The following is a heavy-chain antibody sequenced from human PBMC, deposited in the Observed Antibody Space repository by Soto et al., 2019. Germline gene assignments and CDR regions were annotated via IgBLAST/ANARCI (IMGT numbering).Heavy chain of an antibody. J-gene: IGHJ6*02. Sequence: QVQLVESGGGVVQPGRSLRLSCASSGFTFSNYGMHWVRQAPGRGLEWVAVISYDGSDINYADSVKGRFTVSRDNSWDTLYLQMSSLRAEDTAVYYCAKGSSESYLGYYYYNGMDVWGQGTTVTVSS. D-gene: IGHD3-10*01. CDR2: ISYDGSDI. V-gene: IGHV3-30*18. CDR1: GFTFSNYG. CDR3: AKGSSESYLGYYYYNGMDV.